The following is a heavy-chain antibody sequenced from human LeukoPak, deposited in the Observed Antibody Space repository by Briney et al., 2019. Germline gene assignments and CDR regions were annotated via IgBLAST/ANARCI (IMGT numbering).Heavy chain of an antibody. Sequence: HPGGSLRLSCAASGFTVSSNYMSWVRQAPGKGLEWVSVIYSGGSTYYADSVKGRFTLSRHNSKNTLYLQMNSLRAEDTAVYYCARVGGYGYYSFSYWGEGTLVTVSS. CDR3: ARVGGYGYYSFSY. CDR1: GFTVSSNY. V-gene: IGHV3-53*04. CDR2: IYSGGST. D-gene: IGHD4-17*01. J-gene: IGHJ1*01.